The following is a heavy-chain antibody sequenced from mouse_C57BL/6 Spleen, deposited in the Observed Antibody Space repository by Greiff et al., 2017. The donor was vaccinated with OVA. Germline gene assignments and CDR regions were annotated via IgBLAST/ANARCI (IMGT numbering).Heavy chain of an antibody. Sequence: EVQVVESGGGLVKPGGSLKLSCAASGFTFSDYGMHWVRQAPEKGLEWVAYISSGSSTIYYADTVKGRFTISRDNAKNTLFLQMTSLRSEDTAMYYCASNYGYDEAWFAYWGQGTLVTVSA. CDR3: ASNYGYDEAWFAY. CDR1: GFTFSDYG. D-gene: IGHD2-2*01. V-gene: IGHV5-17*01. CDR2: ISSGSSTI. J-gene: IGHJ3*01.